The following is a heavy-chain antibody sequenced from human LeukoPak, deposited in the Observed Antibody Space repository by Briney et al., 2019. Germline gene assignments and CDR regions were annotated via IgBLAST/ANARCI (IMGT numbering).Heavy chain of an antibody. CDR3: VIETGYSTSWYAYYFDK. J-gene: IGHJ4*02. Sequence: GGSLRLSCAASGFSLRDYSMDWVRQAPGKGLEWVSSISSSSSYIYYADSVKGRFTISRDNAKNSLYLQMNSLRAEDTAMYYCVIETGYSTSWYAYYFDKWGQGTLVTVSS. D-gene: IGHD6-13*01. CDR1: GFSLRDYS. V-gene: IGHV3-21*03. CDR2: ISSSSSYI.